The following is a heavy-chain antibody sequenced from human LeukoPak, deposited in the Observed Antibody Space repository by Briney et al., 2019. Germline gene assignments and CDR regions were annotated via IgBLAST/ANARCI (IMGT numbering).Heavy chain of an antibody. Sequence: SETLSLTCTVSGGSISSYYWSWIRQPPGKGLEWIGYIYYSGSTNYNPSLKSRVTISVDTSKNQFSLKLSSVTAADTAVYYCARDASGDYDFWSGYHHNWFDPWGQGTLVTVSS. D-gene: IGHD3-3*01. V-gene: IGHV4-59*12. CDR2: IYYSGST. J-gene: IGHJ5*02. CDR1: GGSISSYY. CDR3: ARDASGDYDFWSGYHHNWFDP.